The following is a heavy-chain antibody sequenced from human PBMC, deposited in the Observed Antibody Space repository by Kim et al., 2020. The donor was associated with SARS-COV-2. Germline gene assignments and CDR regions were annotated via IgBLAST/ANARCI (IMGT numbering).Heavy chain of an antibody. CDR1: GFTFTSSA. J-gene: IGHJ2*01. V-gene: IGHV1-58*01. D-gene: IGHD3-9*01. CDR2: IVVGSGNT. CDR3: AATSYYDILTGYYRYWYFDL. Sequence: SVKVSCKASGFTFTSSAVQWVRQARGQRLEWIGWIVVGSGNTNYAQKFQERVTITRDMSTSTAYMELSSLRSEDTAVYYCAATSYYDILTGYYRYWYFDLWGRGTLVTVSS.